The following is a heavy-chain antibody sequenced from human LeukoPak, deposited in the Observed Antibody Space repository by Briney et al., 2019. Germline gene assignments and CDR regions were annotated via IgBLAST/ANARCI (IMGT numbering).Heavy chain of an antibody. Sequence: PSETLSLTCTVSGGSISSYYWSWIRQPAGKGLEWIGRIYTSGSTNYNPSLKSRVTMSVDTSKNKFSLKLSSVTAADTAVYYCASTYSYPGVHYYYYYYMDVWGKGTTVTVSS. J-gene: IGHJ6*03. CDR1: GGSISSYY. CDR3: ASTYSYPGVHYYYYYYMDV. V-gene: IGHV4-4*07. CDR2: IYTSGST. D-gene: IGHD5-18*01.